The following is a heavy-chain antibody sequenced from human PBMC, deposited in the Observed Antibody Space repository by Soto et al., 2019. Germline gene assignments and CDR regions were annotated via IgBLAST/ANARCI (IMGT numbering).Heavy chain of an antibody. Sequence: SETLSLTCTVSGGSISSGDYCWCWIRQPPGKGLEWIGYIYHSGSTYYNPSLNSRVTITIDTSKYQFSLKLRSVTAAHTAVYYCARDGGYCSGGSCYRFDPWGQGTLVTVSS. CDR3: ARDGGYCSGGSCYRFDP. V-gene: IGHV4-30-4*01. CDR2: IYHSGST. CDR1: GGSISSGDYC. J-gene: IGHJ5*02. D-gene: IGHD2-15*01.